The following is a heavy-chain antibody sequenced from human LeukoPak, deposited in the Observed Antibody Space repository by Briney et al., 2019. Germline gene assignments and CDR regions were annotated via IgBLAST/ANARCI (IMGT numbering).Heavy chain of an antibody. J-gene: IGHJ4*02. D-gene: IGHD3-10*01. Sequence: PGGSLRLSCATFGFTFSSYAMSWVRQAPGKGLEWVSAISGSGGSTYYADSVKGRFTISRDNSKNTLYLQMNSLRAEDTAVYYCASLPITMVRGVSWNAYWGQGTLVTVSS. CDR1: GFTFSSYA. CDR2: ISGSGGST. V-gene: IGHV3-23*01. CDR3: ASLPITMVRGVSWNAY.